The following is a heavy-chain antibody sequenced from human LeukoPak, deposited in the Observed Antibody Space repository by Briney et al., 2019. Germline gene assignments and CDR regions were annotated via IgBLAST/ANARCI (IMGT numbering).Heavy chain of an antibody. CDR2: INHSGST. CDR1: GGSFSGYY. CDR3: ASGVFDTSGYYFDY. D-gene: IGHD3-22*01. V-gene: IGHV4-34*01. J-gene: IGHJ4*02. Sequence: SETLSLTCAVYGGSFSGYYWSWIRQPPGKGLEWIGEINHSGSTNYNPSLKSRVTISVDTSKNQFSLKLSSVTAADTAVYFCASGVFDTSGYYFDYWGQGTLVTVSS.